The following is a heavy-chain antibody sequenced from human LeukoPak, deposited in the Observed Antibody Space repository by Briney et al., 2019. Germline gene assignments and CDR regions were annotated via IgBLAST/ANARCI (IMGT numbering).Heavy chain of an antibody. CDR3: ARSNYYDSSGPTGHFDY. Sequence: ASVKVSCKASGYTFTSYGISWVRQAPGQGLEWMGWISAYNGNTNYAQKLQGRVTMTTDTSTSTAYMELRSLRSDDTAVYYCARSNYYDSSGPTGHFDYWGQGTLVTVSS. CDR1: GYTFTSYG. D-gene: IGHD3-22*01. V-gene: IGHV1-18*01. CDR2: ISAYNGNT. J-gene: IGHJ4*02.